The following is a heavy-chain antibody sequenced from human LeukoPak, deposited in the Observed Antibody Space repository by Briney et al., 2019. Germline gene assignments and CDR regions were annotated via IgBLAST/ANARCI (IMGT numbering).Heavy chain of an antibody. Sequence: GGSLRLSCAASGFTFSSYGMNWVRQAPGKGLEWVSSISSSSSYIYYADSVKGRFTISRDNAKNSLYLQMNSLRAEDTAVYYCARGQKRSIVAGSVDYWGQGTLVTVSS. CDR3: ARGQKRSIVAGSVDY. CDR2: ISSSSSYI. CDR1: GFTFSSYG. J-gene: IGHJ4*02. D-gene: IGHD6-19*01. V-gene: IGHV3-21*01.